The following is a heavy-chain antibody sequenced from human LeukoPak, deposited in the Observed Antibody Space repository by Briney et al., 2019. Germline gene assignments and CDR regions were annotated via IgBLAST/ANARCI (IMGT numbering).Heavy chain of an antibody. D-gene: IGHD3-16*02. Sequence: KPGGSLRLSCAASGFNFNIFYMSWDRQAPGKGLEWVSYISSDGDTIYYADSVKGRFTISRDNAKNSLYLQMHSLRAEDTAVYYCARAPGLYDYVWASYRYTGKGYYFDYWGQGILVTVSS. V-gene: IGHV3-11*01. CDR1: GFNFNIFY. CDR2: ISSDGDTI. J-gene: IGHJ4*02. CDR3: ARAPGLYDYVWASYRYTGKGYYFDY.